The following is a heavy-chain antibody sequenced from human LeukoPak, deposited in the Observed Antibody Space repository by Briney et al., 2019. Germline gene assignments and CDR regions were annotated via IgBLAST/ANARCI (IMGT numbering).Heavy chain of an antibody. D-gene: IGHD4-17*01. V-gene: IGHV4-34*01. CDR2: VNHSGYT. CDR3: ARQLYGSDY. J-gene: IGHJ4*02. Sequence: SETLSLTCDVSGVSFSTYYWSWIRQSPEKGLEWIGEVNHSGYTNYNPSLKGRVTISVDTSNNQFSLKLSSVTAADTAVYYCARQLYGSDYWGQGTLVTVSS. CDR1: GVSFSTYY.